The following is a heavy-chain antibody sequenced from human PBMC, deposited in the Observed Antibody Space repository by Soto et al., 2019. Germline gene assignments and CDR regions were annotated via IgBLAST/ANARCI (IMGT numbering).Heavy chain of an antibody. CDR1: GFTFSSYA. V-gene: IGHV3-23*01. CDR2: ISGSGGST. D-gene: IGHD5-12*01. CDR3: AKVIVDIVATETYYFDY. J-gene: IGHJ4*02. Sequence: EVQLLESGGGLVQPGGSLRLSCAASGFTFSSYAMSWVRQAPGKGLEWVSAISGSGGSTYYADSVKGRFTISRDNSKNTLYLQMNSLRAEDTAVYYCAKVIVDIVATETYYFDYWGQGTLVTVSS.